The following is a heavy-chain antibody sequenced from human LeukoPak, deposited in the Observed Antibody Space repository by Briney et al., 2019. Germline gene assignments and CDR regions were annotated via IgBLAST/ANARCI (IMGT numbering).Heavy chain of an antibody. J-gene: IGHJ4*02. CDR2: IYTSGST. CDR3: ARHPGLRGSFDY. D-gene: IGHD5-12*01. CDR1: GGSISSYY. Sequence: SETLSLTCTVSGGSISSYYWSWIRQPPGKGLEWIGCIYTSGSTNYNPSLKSRVTISVDTSKNQFSLKLSSVTAADTAVYYCARHPGLRGSFDYWGQGTLVTVSS. V-gene: IGHV4-4*09.